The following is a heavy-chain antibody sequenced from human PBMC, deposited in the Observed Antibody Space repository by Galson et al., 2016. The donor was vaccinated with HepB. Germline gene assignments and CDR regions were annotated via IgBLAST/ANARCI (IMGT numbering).Heavy chain of an antibody. D-gene: IGHD4-17*01. CDR3: ARAYGDYAHTDY. CDR1: GFTFTSYT. J-gene: IGHJ4*02. Sequence: SLRLSCAASGFTFTSYTMNWLRQAPGKGLQWVSSISASHGFIHYADSVKGRFTISRDNARNLLYLQMNSLRAEDTAVYYCARAYGDYAHTDYWGQGTLVTVSS. V-gene: IGHV3-21*01. CDR2: ISASHGFI.